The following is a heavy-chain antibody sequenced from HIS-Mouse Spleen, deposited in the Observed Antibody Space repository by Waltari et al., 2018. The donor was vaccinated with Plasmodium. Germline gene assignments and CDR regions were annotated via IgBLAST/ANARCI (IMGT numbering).Heavy chain of an antibody. Sequence: QLQLQESGPGLVKPSETLYLTCTVSGGPISSSSYSWAWVRQPPGKGLEWIGSIYYSGSTYYNPSLKSRVTISVDTSKNQFSLKLSSVTAADTAVYYCARDRITGTSYFDYWGQGTLVTVSS. D-gene: IGHD1-7*01. CDR3: ARDRITGTSYFDY. V-gene: IGHV4-39*07. CDR2: IYYSGST. J-gene: IGHJ4*02. CDR1: GGPISSSSYS.